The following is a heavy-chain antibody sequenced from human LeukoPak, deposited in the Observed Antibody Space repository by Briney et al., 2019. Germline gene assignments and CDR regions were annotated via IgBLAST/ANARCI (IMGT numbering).Heavy chain of an antibody. Sequence: GGSLRLSCAASGFTFSSYSMNWVRQAPGKGLEWFSSVSSSSSYIYYADSVKGRFTISRDNAKNSLYLQMNSLRAEDTAVYYCARGTYYYDSSGYYHSWGQGTLVTVSS. CDR2: VSSSSSYI. CDR3: ARGTYYYDSSGYYHS. D-gene: IGHD3-22*01. J-gene: IGHJ4*02. CDR1: GFTFSSYS. V-gene: IGHV3-21*01.